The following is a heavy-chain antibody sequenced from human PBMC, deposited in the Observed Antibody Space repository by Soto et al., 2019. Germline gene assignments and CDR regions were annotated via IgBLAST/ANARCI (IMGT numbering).Heavy chain of an antibody. D-gene: IGHD3-3*01. CDR1: GFTVSTKY. CDR2: ISYDGSNK. J-gene: IGHJ5*02. CDR3: ATVPVLRFLEWLFNP. V-gene: IGHV3-30*03. Sequence: GGSLRLSCAASGFTVSTKYMSWVRQAPGKGLEWVAFISYDGSNKYYADSVKGRFTVSRDNSKITLYLQMNSLRAEDTAVYYCATVPVLRFLEWLFNPWGQGTLVTVSS.